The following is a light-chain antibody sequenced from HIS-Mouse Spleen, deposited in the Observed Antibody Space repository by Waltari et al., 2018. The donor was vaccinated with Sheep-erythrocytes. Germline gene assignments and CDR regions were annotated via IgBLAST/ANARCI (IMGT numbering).Light chain of an antibody. CDR2: QDT. V-gene: IGLV3-1*01. CDR3: QAWDSSIVV. Sequence: SSELTQPPSVSVSPGQTASITCSGDKLGDKYACWYQQKPGQSPVLVIYQDTKRPSGITERFSGSNSGNPATLTISGTQAMDEADYYCQAWDSSIVVFGGGTKLTVL. CDR1: KLGDKY. J-gene: IGLJ2*01.